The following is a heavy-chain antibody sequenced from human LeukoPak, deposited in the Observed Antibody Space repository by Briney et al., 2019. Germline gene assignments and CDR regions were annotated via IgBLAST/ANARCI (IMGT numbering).Heavy chain of an antibody. CDR2: ISAYNGNT. D-gene: IGHD3-10*01. Sequence: GASVKVSCMASGYTFTGYYMHWVRQAPGQGLEWMGWISAYNGNTNYAQKLQGRVTMTTDTSTSTAYMELRSLRSDDTAVYYCARKATLWFGEFFDPWGQGTLVTVSS. CDR3: ARKATLWFGEFFDP. J-gene: IGHJ5*02. V-gene: IGHV1-18*04. CDR1: GYTFTGYY.